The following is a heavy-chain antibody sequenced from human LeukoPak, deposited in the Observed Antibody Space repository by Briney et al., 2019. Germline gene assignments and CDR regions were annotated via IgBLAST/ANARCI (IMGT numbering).Heavy chain of an antibody. J-gene: IGHJ4*02. CDR3: AKDRIAAAGFLDY. CDR1: GFTFSSYG. CDR2: ISYDGSNK. V-gene: IGHV3-30*18. D-gene: IGHD6-13*01. Sequence: PGGSLRLSCAASGFTFSSYGMHWVRQAPGKGLEWVAVISYDGSNKYYADSVKGRFTISRDNSKNTLYLQMNSLRAEDTAVYYCAKDRIAAAGFLDYWGQGTLVTVSS.